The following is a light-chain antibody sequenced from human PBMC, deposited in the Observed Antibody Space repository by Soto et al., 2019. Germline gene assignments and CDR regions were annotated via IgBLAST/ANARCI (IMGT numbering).Light chain of an antibody. V-gene: IGKV3-20*01. CDR1: QSVSSSY. CDR2: GAS. CDR3: QQYGNSPL. Sequence: EIVLTQSPGTLSLSPGERATLSCRASQSVSSSYLAWYQQIPGQAPRLLIYGASNRATGIPDRFIGSGSGTDFTLTISRLEPEDFAVYYCQQYGNSPLFGPGTKVDIK. J-gene: IGKJ3*01.